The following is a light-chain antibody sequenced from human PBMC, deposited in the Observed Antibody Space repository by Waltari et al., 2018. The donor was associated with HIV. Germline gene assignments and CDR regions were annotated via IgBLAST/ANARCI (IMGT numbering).Light chain of an antibody. CDR3: QQYYNLLPT. J-gene: IGKJ3*01. CDR2: WAS. CDR1: QNLLKSSNKNIH. Sequence: DIVMTQSPDSLSVSLGERATLSCKSSQNLLKSSNKNIHLAWYQQRPRQPPKLLISWASTRETGVPDRFSGSGSGTDFTLTISSLQAEDVAVYYCQQYYNLLPTFGPGTKVDIK. V-gene: IGKV4-1*01.